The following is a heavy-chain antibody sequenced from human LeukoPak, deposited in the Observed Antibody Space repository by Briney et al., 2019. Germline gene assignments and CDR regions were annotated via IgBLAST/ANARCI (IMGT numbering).Heavy chain of an antibody. D-gene: IGHD5-12*01. Sequence: SETLSLTCAVYGGSFRGYYWSWIRQPPGKGLEWIGEINHSGSTNYNPSLKSRVTISVDTSKNQFSLKLSSVTAADTAVYYCAVSMLGTYGGYGYYWGQGTLVTVSS. CDR2: INHSGST. V-gene: IGHV4-34*01. CDR1: GGSFRGYY. J-gene: IGHJ4*02. CDR3: AVSMLGTYGGYGYY.